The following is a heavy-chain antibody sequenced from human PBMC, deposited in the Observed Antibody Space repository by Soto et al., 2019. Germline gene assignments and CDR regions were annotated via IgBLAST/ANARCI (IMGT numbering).Heavy chain of an antibody. CDR2: INPSGGST. D-gene: IGHD3-22*01. CDR3: ARVSSGYSGHFDY. CDR1: GYTFTSYY. J-gene: IGHJ4*02. V-gene: IGHV1-46*01. Sequence: QVQLVQSGAEVKKPGASVKLSCKASGYTFTSYYMHWVRQAPGQGLEWLAIINPSGGSTSYAQKFQERVTMTRETSTSTVYMELSSLRSEDSAVYYCARVSSGYSGHFDYWGQGTLVTVSS.